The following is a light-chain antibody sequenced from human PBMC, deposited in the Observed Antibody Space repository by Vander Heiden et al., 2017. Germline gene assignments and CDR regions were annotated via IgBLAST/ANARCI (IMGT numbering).Light chain of an antibody. CDR1: QSLLHSNGYNY. V-gene: IGKV2-28*01. CDR3: MQALQTPWT. Sequence: DIVMPQSPLSLPVTPGEPASISCRSSQSLLHSNGYNYLDWYLQKPGQSPQLLIYLGSNRASGVPDRFSGSGSGTDCTLKSSRVEAEDVGVYYCMQALQTPWTFGQGTKVEIK. J-gene: IGKJ1*01. CDR2: LGS.